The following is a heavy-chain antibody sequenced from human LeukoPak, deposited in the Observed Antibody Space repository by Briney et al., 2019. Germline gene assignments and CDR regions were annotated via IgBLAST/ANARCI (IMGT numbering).Heavy chain of an antibody. CDR3: TQSRGYCSGGSCSHFDY. CDR2: TYYRSKWYN. Sequence: SQTLSLTCAISGDSISGNNAAWNWIRQSPSRGLEWLGRTYYRSKWYNDYAVSVKSRITINPDTSKNQFSLHLNSVTPEDTAVYYCTQSRGYCSGGSCSHFDYWGQGTLVTVSS. D-gene: IGHD2-15*01. J-gene: IGHJ4*02. CDR1: GDSISGNNAA. V-gene: IGHV6-1*01.